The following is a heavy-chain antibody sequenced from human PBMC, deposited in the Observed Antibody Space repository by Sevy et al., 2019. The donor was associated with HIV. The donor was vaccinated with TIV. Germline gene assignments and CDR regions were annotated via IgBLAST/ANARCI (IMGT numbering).Heavy chain of an antibody. CDR2: MNPNSGNT. J-gene: IGHJ6*03. CDR3: ARGGVSYYYYYMDV. V-gene: IGHV1-8*03. CDR1: GYTFTSYD. D-gene: IGHD3-10*01. Sequence: ASVKVSCKASGYTFTSYDINWVRQATGQGLEWMGWMNPNSGNTGYAQKFQGRVTITRNTSISTAYMELSSLRSEDTAVYYCARGGVSYYYYYMDVWGKGPTVTVSS.